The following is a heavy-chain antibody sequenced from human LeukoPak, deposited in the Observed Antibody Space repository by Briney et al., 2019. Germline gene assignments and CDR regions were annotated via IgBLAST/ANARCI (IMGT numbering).Heavy chain of an antibody. Sequence: ASVKVSCKASGYTFTSYDINWVRQAPGQGLEWMGWMNPNSGNTGYAQKFQGRVTMTRDTSTSTVYMELSSLRSEDTAVYYCARGDYCDSSGPGSLFDYWGQGTLVTVSS. J-gene: IGHJ4*02. CDR3: ARGDYCDSSGPGSLFDY. CDR2: MNPNSGNT. D-gene: IGHD3-22*01. CDR1: GYTFTSYD. V-gene: IGHV1-8*01.